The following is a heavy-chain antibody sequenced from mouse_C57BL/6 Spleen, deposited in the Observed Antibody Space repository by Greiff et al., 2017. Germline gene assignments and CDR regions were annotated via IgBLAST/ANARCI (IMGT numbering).Heavy chain of an antibody. V-gene: IGHV14-1*01. CDR3: TTCTTVVERYFDY. CDR2: IDPEDGDT. CDR1: GFNIKDYY. D-gene: IGHD1-1*01. J-gene: IGHJ2*01. Sequence: VQLQQSGAELVRPGASVKLSCTASGFNIKDYYMHWVKQRPEQGLEWIGRIDPEDGDTEYAPKFQGKATMTADTSSNTAYLQLSSLTSEDTAVYYCTTCTTVVERYFDYWGQGTTLTVSS.